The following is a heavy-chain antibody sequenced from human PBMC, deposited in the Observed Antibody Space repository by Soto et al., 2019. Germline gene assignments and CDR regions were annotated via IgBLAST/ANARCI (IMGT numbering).Heavy chain of an antibody. J-gene: IGHJ4*01. V-gene: IGHV4-31*03. D-gene: IGHD3-3*01. CDR3: ARVPLRFLERYFDY. CDR1: GGSISSGGYY. Sequence: SLTCTVSGGSISSGGYYWSWIRQHPGKGLEWIGYIYYSGSTYYNPSLKSRVTISVDTSKNQFSLKLSSVTAADTAVYYCARVPLRFLERYFDYWGHGTLVTVSS. CDR2: IYYSGST.